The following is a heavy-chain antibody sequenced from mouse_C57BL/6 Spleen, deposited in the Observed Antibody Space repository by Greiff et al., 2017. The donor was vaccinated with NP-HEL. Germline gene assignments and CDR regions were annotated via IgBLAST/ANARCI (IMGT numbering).Heavy chain of an antibody. Sequence: QVQLQQPGAELVRPGTSVKLSCKASGYTFTSYWMHWVKQRPGHGLEWIGVIDPSDSYTNYNQKFKGKATLTVDTSSSTAYMQLSSLTSEDSAVYYCARSYGSSYWYFDVWGTGTTVTVSS. D-gene: IGHD1-1*01. J-gene: IGHJ1*03. V-gene: IGHV1-59*01. CDR3: ARSYGSSYWYFDV. CDR2: IDPSDSYT. CDR1: GYTFTSYW.